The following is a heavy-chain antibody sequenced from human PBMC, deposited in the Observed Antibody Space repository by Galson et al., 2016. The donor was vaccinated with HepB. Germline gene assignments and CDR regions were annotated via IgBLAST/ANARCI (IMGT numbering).Heavy chain of an antibody. CDR1: GYILTGYY. J-gene: IGHJ4*02. D-gene: IGHD1-26*01. CDR3: ARLRRIVTTGSWSSPSYFDY. Sequence: SVKVSCKASGYILTGYYVHWVRQAPGQGLEWMGWIDPRSGGTIYAENFQGRVTMTRDTSINTAYMELSRLRSADTAVYYCARLRRIVTTGSWSSPSYFDYWGQGTRVTCSS. CDR2: IDPRSGGT. V-gene: IGHV1-2*02.